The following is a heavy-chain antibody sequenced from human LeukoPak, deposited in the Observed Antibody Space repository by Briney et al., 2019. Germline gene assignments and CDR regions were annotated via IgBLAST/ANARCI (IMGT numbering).Heavy chain of an antibody. Sequence: SQTLSLTCAISGDSVSSNSAAWKWIRQTPSRGLEWLGRTYYRSKWYNDYAVSVKSRITINPDTSKNQFSLQLNSVTPEDTAVYYCARVALTTYYYDSSGPYSSWFDPWGPGTLVTVPS. CDR1: GDSVSSNSAA. CDR2: TYYRSKWYN. CDR3: ARVALTTYYYDSSGPYSSWFDP. V-gene: IGHV6-1*01. D-gene: IGHD3-22*01. J-gene: IGHJ5*02.